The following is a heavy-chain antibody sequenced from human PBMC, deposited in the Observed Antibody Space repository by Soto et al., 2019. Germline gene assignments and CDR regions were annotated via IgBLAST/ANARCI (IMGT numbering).Heavy chain of an antibody. CDR2: ISGHIAKT. CDR1: GYSFHNFG. Sequence: QVQLVQSGPEVKKPGASVKVSCKASGYSFHNFGIIWVRQAPGQGLEWMGWISGHIAKTNYAQKFQGKVTMTTDTSTSTADMELNTLTSDDTAMYYCARGPPSGSFSLTPRYWGQGTLVTVSS. D-gene: IGHD1-26*01. CDR3: ARGPPSGSFSLTPRY. J-gene: IGHJ4*02. V-gene: IGHV1-18*04.